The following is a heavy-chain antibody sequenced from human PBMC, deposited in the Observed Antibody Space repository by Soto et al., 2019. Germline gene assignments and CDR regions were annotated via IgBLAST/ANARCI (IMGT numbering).Heavy chain of an antibody. CDR1: GFTFSSYA. Sequence: AGGSLRLSCAASGFTFSSYAMHWVRQAPGKGLEWVAVISYDGSNKYYADSVKGRFTISRDNSKNTLYLQMNSLRAEDTAVYYCARDGYWGVPWTTGTTAWFDPWGQGTLVTVSS. D-gene: IGHD1-7*01. CDR2: ISYDGSNK. CDR3: ARDGYWGVPWTTGTTAWFDP. J-gene: IGHJ5*02. V-gene: IGHV3-30-3*01.